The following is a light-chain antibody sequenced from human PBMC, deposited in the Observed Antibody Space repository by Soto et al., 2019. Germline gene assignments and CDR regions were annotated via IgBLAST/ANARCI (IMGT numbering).Light chain of an antibody. CDR1: SSSIGAGYD. V-gene: IGLV1-40*01. CDR3: QSYDSNLSVV. CDR2: GNS. J-gene: IGLJ2*01. Sequence: QSVLTQPPSVSGAPGQRVTISCTGSSSSIGAGYDVHWYQQLPGTAPKLLIYGNSNRPSGVPDRFSGSKSGTSASLAITGLQAEDEADYYCQSYDSNLSVVFGGGPKLTVL.